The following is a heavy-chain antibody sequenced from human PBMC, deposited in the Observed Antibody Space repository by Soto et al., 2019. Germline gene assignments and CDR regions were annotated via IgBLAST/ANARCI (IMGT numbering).Heavy chain of an antibody. CDR1: VFTFSSYS. CDR2: ISSSSSYI. Sequence: SLTLASASYVFTFSSYSMKCVRHSPGKWLEWVSSISSSSSYIYYADSVKGRFTISRDNAKNSLYLQMNSLTAEDPAVYYCARNSYCSSTSCYQIYPSYGMQFWGQGTMVIVSS. CDR3: ARNSYCSSTSCYQIYPSYGMQF. V-gene: IGHV3-21*01. D-gene: IGHD2-2*01. J-gene: IGHJ6*01.